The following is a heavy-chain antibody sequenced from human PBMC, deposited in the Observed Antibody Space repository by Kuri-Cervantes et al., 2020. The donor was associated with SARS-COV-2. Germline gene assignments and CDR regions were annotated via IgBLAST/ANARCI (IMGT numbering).Heavy chain of an antibody. CDR3: ARTVSGSYQRPFDY. CDR1: GFTFSSYW. CDR2: IKQDGSEK. J-gene: IGHJ4*02. Sequence: GESLKISCAASGFTFSSYWMSWVRQAPGKGLEWVANIKQDGSEKYYVDSVKGRFTISRDNAKNSLYLQMNSLRAEDTSVYYCARTVSGSYQRPFDYWGQGTLVTVSS. D-gene: IGHD1-26*01. V-gene: IGHV3-7*01.